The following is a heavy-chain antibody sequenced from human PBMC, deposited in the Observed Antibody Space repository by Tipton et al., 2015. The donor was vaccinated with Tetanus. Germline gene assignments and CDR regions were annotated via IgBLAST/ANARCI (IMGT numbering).Heavy chain of an antibody. CDR2: VRPGGSP. J-gene: IGHJ5*02. CDR1: GASFSGSY. V-gene: IGHV4-34*01. D-gene: IGHD6-19*01. CDR3: AFLPKHWLVPSFDP. Sequence: AGLVKPSETLSLTCGVSGASFSGSYWSWIRQPPGKGLEWVGEVRPGGSPYYNPSLKSRATIAVDTSKNHFSLNLTSVTAADTAVYYCAFLPKHWLVPSFDPWGQGTLVTVSS.